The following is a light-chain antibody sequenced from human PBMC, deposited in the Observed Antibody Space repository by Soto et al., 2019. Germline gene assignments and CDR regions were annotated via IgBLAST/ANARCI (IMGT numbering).Light chain of an antibody. V-gene: IGKV3-20*01. CDR3: QQHGSSPIT. CDR1: QSVAGAY. CDR2: EAS. J-gene: IGKJ5*01. Sequence: ENVLTQSPGTLSLSPGDRATLSCRASQSVAGAYVAWYQQRPGQAPRLLISEASSRATGIPDRFSGSGSGTDFTLTIDRLEPEDFAMYYCQQHGSSPITFGQGTRLEIK.